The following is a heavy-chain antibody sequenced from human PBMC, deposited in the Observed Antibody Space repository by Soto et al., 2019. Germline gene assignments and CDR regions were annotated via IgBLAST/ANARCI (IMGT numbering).Heavy chain of an antibody. CDR1: GFTFSSYG. CDR3: AKVGHVVVVAASNFDY. Sequence: QVQLVESGGGVVQPGRSLRLSCAASGFTFSSYGMHWVRQAPGKGLEWGAVISYEESNKYYADSVKGRFTISRDNSKNTLYLQMNSLRAEDTAVYYCAKVGHVVVVAASNFDYWGQGTLVTVSS. D-gene: IGHD2-15*01. CDR2: ISYEESNK. V-gene: IGHV3-30*18. J-gene: IGHJ4*02.